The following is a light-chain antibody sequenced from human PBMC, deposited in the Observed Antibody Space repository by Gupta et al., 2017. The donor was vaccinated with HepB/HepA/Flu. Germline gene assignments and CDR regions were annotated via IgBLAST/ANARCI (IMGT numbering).Light chain of an antibody. CDR2: DVS. CDR3: TSLKSGSTLVI. CDR1: SSDVGGSKS. J-gene: IGLJ2*01. Sequence: QSGLTQPASVSGSPGPSITISCTGTSSDVGGSKSVSWSQQYPGRAPKLLIYDVSNRPSGVAHRFSASKNGNSASLTTAGLQAEDEAVYYCTSLKSGSTLVIFGGGTELTVL. V-gene: IGLV2-14*03.